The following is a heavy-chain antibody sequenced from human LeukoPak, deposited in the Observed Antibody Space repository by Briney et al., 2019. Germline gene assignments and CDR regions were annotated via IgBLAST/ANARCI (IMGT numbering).Heavy chain of an antibody. CDR3: AKRVG. D-gene: IGHD3-10*01. V-gene: IGHV3-74*01. Sequence: GGPLRLSCAASGFTFTDYWMHWVRQAPGKGLVWVSRINTDGTSTKYAESVKGRITISRDNARNTVYLQLNSLRAEDTAVYYCAKRVGWGQGTLVTVSS. CDR2: INTDGTST. J-gene: IGHJ4*02. CDR1: GFTFTDYW.